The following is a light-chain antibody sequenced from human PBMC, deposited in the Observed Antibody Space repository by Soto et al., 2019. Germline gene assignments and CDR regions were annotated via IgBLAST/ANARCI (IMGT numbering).Light chain of an antibody. CDR2: DAS. V-gene: IGKV3D-11*01. CDR1: QGVSSY. Sequence: EILLTQSPATLSLSPGERATLSCRASQGVSSYLAWYQQKPGQAPRLLIYDASNRATGIPARFSGSGPGTDFTLTISSLEPEDFAVYYCQQRSNWTFGQGTKVDIK. CDR3: QQRSNWT. J-gene: IGKJ1*01.